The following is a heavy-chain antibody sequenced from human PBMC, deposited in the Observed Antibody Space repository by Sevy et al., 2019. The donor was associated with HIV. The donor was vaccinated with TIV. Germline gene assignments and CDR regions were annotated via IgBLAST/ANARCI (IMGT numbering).Heavy chain of an antibody. Sequence: ASVKVSCKASGFTFTSSAVQWVGQTRGQRLQWIGWIVVGSGVTNYAQSFQERVSIIGDMSTSTVYMEVTSLTSDDTAIYYCAAEDMTTLGWQFRVFDFWGQGTQVTVSS. V-gene: IGHV1-58*01. CDR1: GFTFTSSA. CDR2: IVVGSGVT. D-gene: IGHD1-1*01. J-gene: IGHJ4*03. CDR3: AAEDMTTLGWQFRVFDF.